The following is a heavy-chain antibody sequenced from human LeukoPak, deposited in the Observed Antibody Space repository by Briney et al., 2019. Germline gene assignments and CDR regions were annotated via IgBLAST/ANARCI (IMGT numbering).Heavy chain of an antibody. CDR1: GGSISSYY. V-gene: IGHV4-59*01. CDR3: AKDNGGGSRNFDY. J-gene: IGHJ4*02. D-gene: IGHD2-15*01. CDR2: ISYSGST. Sequence: SETLSLTCTVSGGSISSYYWSWIWQPPGKGLEWIGYISYSGSTNYNPSLKSRVTISVDTSKNQFSLNLSSVTAADTAVYYCAKDNGGGSRNFDYWGQGTLVTVSS.